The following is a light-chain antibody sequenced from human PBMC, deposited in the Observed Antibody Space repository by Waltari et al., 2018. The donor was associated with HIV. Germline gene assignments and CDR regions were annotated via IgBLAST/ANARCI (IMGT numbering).Light chain of an antibody. Sequence: QSVLTPPPSASATPGQRVPNSCSGTNSNIGNNYVNWYQQLPGTAPKVLIYRNNYRPSGVPDRFSGSKSGTSASLAISGLRSEDEADYYCATWDDNLSGWVFGGGTKLTVL. CDR1: NSNIGNNY. J-gene: IGLJ3*02. V-gene: IGLV1-47*01. CDR2: RNN. CDR3: ATWDDNLSGWV.